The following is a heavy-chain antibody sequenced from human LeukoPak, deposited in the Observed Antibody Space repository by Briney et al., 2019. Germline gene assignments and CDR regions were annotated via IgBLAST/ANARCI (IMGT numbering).Heavy chain of an antibody. J-gene: IGHJ6*03. Sequence: SETLSLTCTVSGGSISSGSYYWSWIRQPAGKGLEWIGRIYTSGSTNYNPSLKSRVTISVDTSKNQFSLKLSSVTAADTAVYYCARGIVGATLGYYYYYMDVWGKGTTVTISS. D-gene: IGHD1-26*01. CDR1: GGSISSGSYY. CDR3: ARGIVGATLGYYYYYMDV. V-gene: IGHV4-61*02. CDR2: IYTSGST.